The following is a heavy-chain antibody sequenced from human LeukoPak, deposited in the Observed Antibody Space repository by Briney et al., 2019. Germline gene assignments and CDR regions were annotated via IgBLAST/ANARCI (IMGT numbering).Heavy chain of an antibody. CDR2: ISYDGSNK. Sequence: PGVSLRLSCAASGFTFSSYAMLWVSQAPGKGLVWVAVISYDGSNKYYADSVKGRFTISRYNSNNTLYLQMNSLSAEDTAVYYCARDYTLDYWGQGTLVTVSS. V-gene: IGHV3-30-3*01. D-gene: IGHD2-2*02. CDR1: GFTFSSYA. CDR3: ARDYTLDY. J-gene: IGHJ4*02.